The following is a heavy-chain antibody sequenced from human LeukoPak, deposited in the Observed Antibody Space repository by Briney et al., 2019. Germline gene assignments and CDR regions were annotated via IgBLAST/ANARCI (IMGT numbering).Heavy chain of an antibody. Sequence: PGGSLRLPYAASGFTFSSYGMHWVRQAPGKGLEWVAVISYDGSNKYYVDSVKGRFTISRDNSKNALYLQMNSLRAEDTAVYYCAKDFKREGATVPRFDPWGQGTLVTVSS. J-gene: IGHJ5*02. D-gene: IGHD1-26*01. CDR2: ISYDGSNK. CDR3: AKDFKREGATVPRFDP. V-gene: IGHV3-30*18. CDR1: GFTFSSYG.